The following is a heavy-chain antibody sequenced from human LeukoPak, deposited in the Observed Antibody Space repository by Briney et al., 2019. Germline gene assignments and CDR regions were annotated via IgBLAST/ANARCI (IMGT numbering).Heavy chain of an antibody. V-gene: IGHV1-2*06. D-gene: IGHD1-26*01. CDR1: GYTFTGYY. Sequence: ASVKVSCKASGYTFTGYYMHWVRQAPGQGLEWMGRINPNSGGTNYAQKFQGRVTMTRDTSISTAYMELSRLRSDDTAVYYCATMPLSHSGSYWAGDYWGQGTLVTVSS. J-gene: IGHJ4*02. CDR2: INPNSGGT. CDR3: ATMPLSHSGSYWAGDY.